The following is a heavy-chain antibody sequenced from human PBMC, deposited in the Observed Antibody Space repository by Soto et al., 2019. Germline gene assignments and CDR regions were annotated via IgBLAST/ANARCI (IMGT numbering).Heavy chain of an antibody. CDR3: AAGLEHNTVGY. CDR1: GGSISPSY. D-gene: IGHD3-3*01. Sequence: QVRLQESGPGLVKPSETLSLTCTVSGGSISPSYWNWVRQPPGKRPEWIGCIYYTGNTHYNPSLKRRVTISRHTSKNQFSPELPSVTAADTARYFCAAGLEHNTVGYWGQGTLVTVSS. V-gene: IGHV4-59*01. CDR2: IYYTGNT. J-gene: IGHJ4*02.